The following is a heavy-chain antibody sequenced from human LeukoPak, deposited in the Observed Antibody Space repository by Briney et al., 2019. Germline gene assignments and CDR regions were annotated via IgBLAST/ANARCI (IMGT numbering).Heavy chain of an antibody. V-gene: IGHV3-7*01. D-gene: IGHD3-10*01. J-gene: IGHJ6*02. CDR1: GFTFSFYW. Sequence: GGSLRLSCVASGFTFSFYWMAWVRQAPGKGLEWVANIKQDGSEKYYVDSARGRFTISRDNAKDSLFLQMNSLRAEDTAVYYCARDSGSYNGMDVWGQGTTVTVSS. CDR3: ARDSGSYNGMDV. CDR2: IKQDGSEK.